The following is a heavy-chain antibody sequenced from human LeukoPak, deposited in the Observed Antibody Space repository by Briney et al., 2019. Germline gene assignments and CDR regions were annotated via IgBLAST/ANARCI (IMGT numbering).Heavy chain of an antibody. CDR2: IKEDGSEK. Sequence: GGSLRLSCAAYGFTFSSYWMTWVRQAPGKGLEWVANIKEDGSEKYYVDSVRGRFTISRDNAKYSLYLHMNGLRAEDTAVYYCARVHHSSSWGTDDCWGQGTLVTVSS. V-gene: IGHV3-7*01. CDR1: GFTFSSYW. J-gene: IGHJ4*02. D-gene: IGHD6-13*01. CDR3: ARVHHSSSWGTDDC.